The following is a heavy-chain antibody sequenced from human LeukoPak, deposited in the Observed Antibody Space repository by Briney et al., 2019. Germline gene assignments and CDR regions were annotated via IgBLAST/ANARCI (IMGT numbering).Heavy chain of an antibody. V-gene: IGHV3-33*01. CDR2: VWYDGNNK. CDR1: GFTLRSYG. Sequence: GGSLRLSCAASGFTLRSYGMHWVRQAPGKGLEWVAIVWYDGNNKYYADSVKGRFTVSRDNSKDTVSLQMNSLRAEDTAVYYCARSVATNTRADYWGQGTLVTVSS. J-gene: IGHJ4*02. D-gene: IGHD5-12*01. CDR3: ARSVATNTRADY.